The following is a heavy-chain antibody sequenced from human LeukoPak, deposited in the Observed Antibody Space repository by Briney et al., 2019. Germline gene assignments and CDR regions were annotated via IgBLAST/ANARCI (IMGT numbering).Heavy chain of an antibody. Sequence: GESLKISCQGSGYTFTSYWIGWVRQMPVRGLEWMGSIYPGDSDTKYSPSFQGQVTISVDKSTNTAYLQWTSLKASDTAMYYCARGDVVRGVSWFDSWGRGALVTVSS. CDR3: ARGDVVRGVSWFDS. CDR2: IYPGDSDT. V-gene: IGHV5-51*01. J-gene: IGHJ5*01. D-gene: IGHD2-21*02. CDR1: GYTFTSYW.